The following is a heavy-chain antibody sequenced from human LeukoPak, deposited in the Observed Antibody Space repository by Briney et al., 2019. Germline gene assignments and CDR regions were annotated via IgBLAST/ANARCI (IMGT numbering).Heavy chain of an antibody. CDR2: INSDGTMT. Sequence: GGSLRLSCGASGFTLRNYWMHWVRQAPGKGLVWVARINSDGTMTNYADSVKGRFTISRDNAKNTLHLQMNSLRAEDTAVYYCARGLAVAGNCMDVWGQGTTVTVSS. J-gene: IGHJ6*02. V-gene: IGHV3-74*01. CDR3: ARGLAVAGNCMDV. D-gene: IGHD6-19*01. CDR1: GFTLRNYW.